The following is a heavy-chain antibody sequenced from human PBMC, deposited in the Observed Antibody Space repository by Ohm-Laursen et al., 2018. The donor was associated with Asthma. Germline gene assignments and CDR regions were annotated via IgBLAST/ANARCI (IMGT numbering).Heavy chain of an antibody. Sequence: GASVKVSCKTSGYTFTSYAMHWVRQAPGQRLEWMGWINAGNGNTKYSQKFQGRVTITRDTSASTAYMELSSLRSEDTAVYYCARDLHHSSGWYGDYWGQGTLVTVSS. CDR1: GYTFTSYA. J-gene: IGHJ4*02. CDR3: ARDLHHSSGWYGDY. D-gene: IGHD6-19*01. CDR2: INAGNGNT. V-gene: IGHV1-3*01.